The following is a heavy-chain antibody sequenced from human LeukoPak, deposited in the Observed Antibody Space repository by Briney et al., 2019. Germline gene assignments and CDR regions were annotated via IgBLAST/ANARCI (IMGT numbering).Heavy chain of an antibody. CDR1: GFTFSDDP. V-gene: IGHV3-30*18. D-gene: IGHD2-2*01. J-gene: IGHJ4*02. CDR3: AKGDSGYCSSISCYLDY. Sequence: GGSLRLSCAASGFTFSDDPMNWVRQAPGKGLEWVAVISYDGNNKYSADSVRGRFTISRDNSKNTLYLQMDSLRAEDTALYYCAKGDSGYCSSISCYLDYWGQGTLVTVSS. CDR2: ISYDGNNK.